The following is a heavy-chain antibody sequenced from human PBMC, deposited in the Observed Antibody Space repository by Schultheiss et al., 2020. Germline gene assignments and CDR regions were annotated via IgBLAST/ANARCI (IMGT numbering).Heavy chain of an antibody. Sequence: GGSLRLSCAASGFTFSTYEMTWVRQAPGRGLDWVSYISGSGSTIYYADSVQGRITISRDNAKGSLYLQMNSLRVEDTAVYYCARLVFRGYGRIPVAGTGGMDVWGQGTTVTGSS. V-gene: IGHV3-48*03. D-gene: IGHD6-19*01. CDR1: GFTFSTYE. CDR3: ARLVFRGYGRIPVAGTGGMDV. CDR2: ISGSGSTI. J-gene: IGHJ6*02.